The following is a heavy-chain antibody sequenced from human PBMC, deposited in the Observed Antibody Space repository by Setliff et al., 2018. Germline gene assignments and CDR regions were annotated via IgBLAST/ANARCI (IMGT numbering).Heavy chain of an antibody. D-gene: IGHD6-19*01. CDR3: AREQWLDPPGYYYMDV. V-gene: IGHV4-4*07. Sequence: SETLSLTCTVSGGSISSYYWSWIRQPAGKGLEWIGHIYIGGSANYNPSLKGRVTMSIDPSKNQFSLKLNSVTAADMAVYYCAREQWLDPPGYYYMDVWAKGTTVTVSS. J-gene: IGHJ6*03. CDR2: IYIGGSA. CDR1: GGSISSYY.